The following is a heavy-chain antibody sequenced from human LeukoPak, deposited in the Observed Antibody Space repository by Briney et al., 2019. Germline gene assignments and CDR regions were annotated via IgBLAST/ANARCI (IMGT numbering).Heavy chain of an antibody. D-gene: IGHD3-22*01. Sequence: EASVKVSCKASGGTFSSYAISWVRQAPGQGLEWMGGIIPIFGTANYAQKFQGRVTITTDESTSTAYMELSSLRSEDTAVYYCATDLNYYDRAFDYWGQGTLVTVSS. J-gene: IGHJ4*02. CDR2: IIPIFGTA. V-gene: IGHV1-69*05. CDR1: GGTFSSYA. CDR3: ATDLNYYDRAFDY.